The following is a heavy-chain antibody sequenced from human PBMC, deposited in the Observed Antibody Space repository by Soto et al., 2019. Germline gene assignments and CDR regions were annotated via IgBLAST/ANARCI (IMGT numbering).Heavy chain of an antibody. J-gene: IGHJ4*02. CDR2: TYYSGST. Sequence: PSETLSLTSSVSGGSISSYYWSWIRQPPGKGLEWIGYTYYSGSTNYNPSLKSRVTISVDTSKNQFSLKLSSVTAADTAVYYCARVLSSGWYAVYWGQGTLVTVSS. CDR3: ARVLSSGWYAVY. D-gene: IGHD6-19*01. CDR1: GGSISSYY. V-gene: IGHV4-59*01.